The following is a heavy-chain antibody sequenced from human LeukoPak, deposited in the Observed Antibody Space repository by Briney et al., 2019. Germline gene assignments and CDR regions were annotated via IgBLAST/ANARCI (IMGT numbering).Heavy chain of an antibody. CDR3: AKDAGFSVYYMDV. CDR1: GFIFYSYA. V-gene: IGHV3-23*01. D-gene: IGHD5/OR15-5a*01. Sequence: PGGSLRLSCAASGFIFYSYAMSWVRQAPGKELEWVSTVSASGNSTYYADSVKGRFTISRDNSKNTLYLQMNSLRAEDTAVYYCAKDAGFSVYYMDVWGKGTTVTVSS. J-gene: IGHJ6*03. CDR2: VSASGNST.